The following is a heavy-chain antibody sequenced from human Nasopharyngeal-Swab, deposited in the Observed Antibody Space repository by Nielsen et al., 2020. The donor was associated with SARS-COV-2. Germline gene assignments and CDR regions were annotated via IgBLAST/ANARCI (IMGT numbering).Heavy chain of an antibody. Sequence: SVKVSCKASGGTFSSYAISWVRQAPGQGLEWMGRIIPILGIANYAQKFQGRVTITADKSTSTAYMELSSLRSEDTAVYYCARGPVLYGSGSYYNGFDYWGQGTLVTVSS. CDR2: IIPILGIA. V-gene: IGHV1-69*04. CDR1: GGTFSSYA. J-gene: IGHJ4*02. CDR3: ARGPVLYGSGSYYNGFDY. D-gene: IGHD3-10*01.